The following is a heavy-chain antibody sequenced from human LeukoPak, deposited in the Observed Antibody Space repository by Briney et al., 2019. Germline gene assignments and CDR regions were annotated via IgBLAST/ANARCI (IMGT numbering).Heavy chain of an antibody. CDR2: IYSGGST. CDR1: GFTVSSNY. D-gene: IGHD5-18*01. Sequence: GGSLRLSCAASGFTVSSNYMSWVRQAPGKGLEWVSVIYSGGSTYYADSVMGRFTNSRDNSKNTLYLQMNSLRAEDTAVYYCARDTARGRYYYYYMDVWGKGTTVTVSS. J-gene: IGHJ6*03. CDR3: ARDTARGRYYYYYMDV. V-gene: IGHV3-53*01.